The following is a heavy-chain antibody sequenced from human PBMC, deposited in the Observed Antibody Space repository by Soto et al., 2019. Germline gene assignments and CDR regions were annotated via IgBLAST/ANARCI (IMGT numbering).Heavy chain of an antibody. Sequence: QVQLVQSGAEVKKPGASVKVSCKASGYTFTSYGISWVRQAPGQGLEWMGWISAYNGNTNYAQKFQGRVTMTRDTSISTAYMELSRLRSDDTAVYYCARDSNEYSSGWLFDYWGQGTLVTVSS. D-gene: IGHD6-19*01. V-gene: IGHV1-18*04. CDR3: ARDSNEYSSGWLFDY. CDR2: ISAYNGNT. CDR1: GYTFTSYG. J-gene: IGHJ4*02.